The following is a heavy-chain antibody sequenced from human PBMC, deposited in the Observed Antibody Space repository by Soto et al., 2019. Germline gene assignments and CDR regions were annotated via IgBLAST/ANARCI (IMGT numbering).Heavy chain of an antibody. CDR3: ARDQDYDILTGYPYGMDV. J-gene: IGHJ6*02. Sequence: GGSLRLSCAASGFTVSSNYMSWVRQAPGKGLEWVSVIYSGGSTYYADSVKGRFTISRDNSKNTLYLQMNSLRAEDTAVYYCARDQDYDILTGYPYGMDVWGQGTTVTVSS. V-gene: IGHV3-53*01. D-gene: IGHD3-9*01. CDR2: IYSGGST. CDR1: GFTVSSNY.